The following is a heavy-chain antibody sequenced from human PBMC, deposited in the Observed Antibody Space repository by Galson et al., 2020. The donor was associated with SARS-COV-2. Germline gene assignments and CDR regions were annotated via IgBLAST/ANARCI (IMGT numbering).Heavy chain of an antibody. V-gene: IGHV4-30-2*01. Sequence: SETLSLTCAVSGTSISSGSYSWHWIRQPPGKGLEWLGYISHSGGTYYNPSLKSRVTISGDRSKNQFSLRLISVTAADTAVYYWARLHYGEYAPEAFDIWGPGQGSP. CDR2: ISHSGGT. CDR1: GTSISSGSYS. CDR3: ARLHYGEYAPEAFDI. J-gene: IGHJ3*02. D-gene: IGHD4-17*01.